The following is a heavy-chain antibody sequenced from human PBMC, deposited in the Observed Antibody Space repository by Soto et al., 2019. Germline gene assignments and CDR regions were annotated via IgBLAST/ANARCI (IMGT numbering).Heavy chain of an antibody. CDR2: MNPNSGNT. CDR3: ARGVTVTTGYYYYMDV. CDR1: GYTFTSYD. D-gene: IGHD4-4*01. J-gene: IGHJ6*03. Sequence: ASVKVSCKASGYTFTSYDINWVRQATGQGLEWMGWMNPNSGNTGYAQKFQGRVTMTRNTSISTAYMELSSLRSEDTAVYYCARGVTVTTGYYYYMDVWGKGTTVTVSS. V-gene: IGHV1-8*01.